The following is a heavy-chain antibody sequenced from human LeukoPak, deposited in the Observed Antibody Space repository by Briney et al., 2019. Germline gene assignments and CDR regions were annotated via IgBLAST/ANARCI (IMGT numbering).Heavy chain of an antibody. J-gene: IGHJ4*02. Sequence: PGGSLRLSCAASGFTFSSYGMHWVRQAPGKGLEWVAFIRYDGSNKYYADSVKGRFTISRDNAKNSLYLQMNSLRAEDTALYYCAKDFERFGELWSLPFDYWGQGTLVTVSS. D-gene: IGHD3-10*01. CDR3: AKDFERFGELWSLPFDY. CDR1: GFTFSSYG. CDR2: IRYDGSNK. V-gene: IGHV3-30*02.